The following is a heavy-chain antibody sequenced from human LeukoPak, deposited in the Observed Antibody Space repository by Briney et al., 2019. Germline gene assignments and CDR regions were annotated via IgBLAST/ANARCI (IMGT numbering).Heavy chain of an antibody. CDR2: INHSGST. CDR1: GGSFSGCY. CDR3: ASRGWSGKNDY. Sequence: SETLSLTCAVYGGSFSGCYWSWIRQPPGKGLEWIGEINHSGSTNYNPSLKSRVTISVDTSKNQFSLKLSSVTAADTAVYYCASRGWSGKNDYWGQGTLVTVSS. J-gene: IGHJ4*02. V-gene: IGHV4-34*01. D-gene: IGHD6-19*01.